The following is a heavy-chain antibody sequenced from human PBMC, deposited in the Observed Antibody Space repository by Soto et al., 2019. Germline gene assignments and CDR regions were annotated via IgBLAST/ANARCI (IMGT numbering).Heavy chain of an antibody. J-gene: IGHJ5*02. Sequence: GSVKVSCKASGYTFTTYPMHWVRQAPGQRLEWMGWINTGNENTKYSQKFQGRVTITRNTSASTAYMELSSLRSEDTAVYYCARGPNYYDSSRPNWSERWGQGTMVNVSS. CDR2: INTGNENT. CDR1: GYTFTTYP. V-gene: IGHV1-3*04. CDR3: ARGPNYYDSSRPNWSER. D-gene: IGHD3-22*01.